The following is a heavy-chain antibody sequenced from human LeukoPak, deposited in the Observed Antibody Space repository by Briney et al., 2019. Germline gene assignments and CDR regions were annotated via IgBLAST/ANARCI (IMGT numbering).Heavy chain of an antibody. CDR2: ISSSSSYI. Sequence: GGSLRLSCAASGFTFSSYSMNWVRQAPGKGLEWVSSISSSSSYIYYADSVKGRFTISRDNAKNSLYLQMNSLRAEDTAVYYCAKAARWPIVVVPAAISGGFDYWGQGTLVTVSS. V-gene: IGHV3-21*04. J-gene: IGHJ4*02. CDR3: AKAARWPIVVVPAAISGGFDY. D-gene: IGHD2-2*01. CDR1: GFTFSSYS.